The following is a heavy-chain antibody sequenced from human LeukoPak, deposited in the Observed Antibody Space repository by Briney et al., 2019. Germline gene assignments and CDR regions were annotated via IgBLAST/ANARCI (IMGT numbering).Heavy chain of an antibody. V-gene: IGHV3-30-3*01. CDR1: GFTFSSYA. CDR2: ISYDGSNK. J-gene: IGHJ4*02. CDR3: AARDWSGYYTAYFDY. Sequence: PGGSLRLSCAASGFTFSSYAMHWVRQAPGKGLEWVAVISYDGSNKYYADSVKGRFTTSRDNSKNTLYLQMNSLRAEDTAVYYCAARDWSGYYTAYFDYWGQGTLVTVSS. D-gene: IGHD3-3*01.